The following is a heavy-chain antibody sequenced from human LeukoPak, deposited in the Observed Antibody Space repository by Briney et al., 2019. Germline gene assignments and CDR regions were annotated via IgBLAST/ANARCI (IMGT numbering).Heavy chain of an antibody. J-gene: IGHJ4*02. D-gene: IGHD1-26*01. CDR2: ISGSGGST. V-gene: IGHV3-23*01. CDR1: GFTVSSNY. Sequence: GGSLRLSCAASGFTVSSNYMSWVRQAPGKGLEWVSAISGSGGSTYYADSVKGRFTISRDNSKNTLYLQMNSLRAEDTAVYYCAKVWELLALDYWGQGTLVTVSS. CDR3: AKVWELLALDY.